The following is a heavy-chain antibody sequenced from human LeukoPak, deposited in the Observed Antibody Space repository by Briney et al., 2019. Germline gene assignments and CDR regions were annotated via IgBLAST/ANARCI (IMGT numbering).Heavy chain of an antibody. CDR3: ARGVYTYAFDAFDI. V-gene: IGHV4-59*01. D-gene: IGHD5-18*01. CDR1: GGSISNYY. Sequence: SETLSFTCTVSGGSISNYYWNWIRQPPGKGLEWIGYKYYSGRTNYNPSLKSRVTISVDTSKNQFSLNLGSVTAADTAVYYWARGVYTYAFDAFDIWGQGTMVTVSS. CDR2: KYYSGRT. J-gene: IGHJ3*02.